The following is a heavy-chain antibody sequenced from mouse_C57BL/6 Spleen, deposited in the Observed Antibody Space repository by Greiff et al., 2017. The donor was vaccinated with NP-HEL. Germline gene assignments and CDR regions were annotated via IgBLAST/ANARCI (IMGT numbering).Heavy chain of an antibody. V-gene: IGHV5-12*01. D-gene: IGHD2-3*01. CDR2: LSNGGGST. CDR1: GFTFSDYY. J-gene: IGHJ1*03. CDR3: ARHEWLLRWYFDG. Sequence: EVKLMESGGGLVQPGGSLKLSCAASGFTFSDYYMYWVRQTPEKRLEWVAYLSNGGGSTYYPGTVKGRSPIPRDNAKHTLYLQIIRLKAEDTAMYYCARHEWLLRWYFDGWGTVTTVTVSS.